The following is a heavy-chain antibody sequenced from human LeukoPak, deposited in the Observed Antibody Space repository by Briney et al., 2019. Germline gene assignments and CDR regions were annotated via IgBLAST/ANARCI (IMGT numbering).Heavy chain of an antibody. CDR3: ARVQVVGATGGVDY. Sequence: ASVKLSCKASGYTFTPYYMHWVRQAPGQGLEWRGWINPNSGGTNYAEKFQGRVTMTRDTSISTAYMELSRLRSDDTAVYYCARVQVVGATGGVDYWGQGTLVTVSS. V-gene: IGHV1-2*02. CDR1: GYTFTPYY. J-gene: IGHJ4*02. D-gene: IGHD1-26*01. CDR2: INPNSGGT.